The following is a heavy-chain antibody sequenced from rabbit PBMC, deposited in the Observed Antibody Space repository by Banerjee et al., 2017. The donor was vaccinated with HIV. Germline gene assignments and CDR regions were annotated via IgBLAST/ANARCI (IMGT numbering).Heavy chain of an antibody. CDR2: IYTSSGST. J-gene: IGHJ2*01. D-gene: IGHD7-1*01. CDR3: ARAGPGYAGYDYAFDP. V-gene: IGHV1S40*01. Sequence: QSLEESGGDLVKPGASLTLTCTASGFSFSNSYYMCWVRQAPGKGLEWIGCIYTSSGSTWYASWVNGRFTISKTSSTTVTLQMTSLTAADTATYFCARAGPGYAGYDYAFDPRGPGTLVTVS. CDR1: GFSFSNSYY.